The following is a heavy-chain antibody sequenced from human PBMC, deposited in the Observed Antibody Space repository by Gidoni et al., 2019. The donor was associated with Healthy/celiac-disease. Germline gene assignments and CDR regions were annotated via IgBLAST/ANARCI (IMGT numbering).Heavy chain of an antibody. J-gene: IGHJ4*02. CDR3: ARGEKQQLVSPSFDY. CDR2: IIPIFGTA. D-gene: IGHD6-13*01. Sequence: QVQLVQSGAAVKKPGSSVKVSCKASGGTFRSYAISWVRQAPGQGLEWMGGIIPIFGTANYAQKFQGRVTITADESTSTAYMELSSLRSEDTAVYYCARGEKQQLVSPSFDYWGQGTLVTVSS. V-gene: IGHV1-69*01. CDR1: GGTFRSYA.